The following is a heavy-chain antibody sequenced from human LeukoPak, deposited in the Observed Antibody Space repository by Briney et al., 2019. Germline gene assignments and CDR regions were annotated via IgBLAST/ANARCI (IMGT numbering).Heavy chain of an antibody. CDR2: IYISGTT. J-gene: IGHJ5*02. CDR3: ARERTSCTNGVCRTPRWFDP. Sequence: SETLSLTCTVSGGSTSTYYWTWIRQPAGKGLEWIGHIYISGTTNYSPSLKSRVTMSVDTSKNQFSLKLSSVTAADTAVYYCARERTSCTNGVCRTPRWFDPWGQGILVTVSS. CDR1: GGSTSTYY. V-gene: IGHV4-4*07. D-gene: IGHD2-8*01.